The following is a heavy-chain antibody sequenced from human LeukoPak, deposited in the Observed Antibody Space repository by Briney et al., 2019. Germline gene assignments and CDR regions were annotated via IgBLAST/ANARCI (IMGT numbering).Heavy chain of an antibody. CDR3: ASLRYGAIDY. CDR1: GFTFSSYG. D-gene: IGHD1-14*01. Sequence: GGSLRLSCAASGFTFSSYGMHWERLAPGNGLEWVAVIWYDGSNKYYADSVKGRFTISRDNSKNTLYLQMNSLRAEDTAVYYCASLRYGAIDYWGQGTLVTVSS. J-gene: IGHJ4*02. V-gene: IGHV3-33*01. CDR2: IWYDGSNK.